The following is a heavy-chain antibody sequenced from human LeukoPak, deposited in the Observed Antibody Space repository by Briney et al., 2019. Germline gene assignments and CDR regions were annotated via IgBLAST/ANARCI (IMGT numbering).Heavy chain of an antibody. J-gene: IGHJ4*02. D-gene: IGHD2-15*01. CDR2: INPNSGGT. CDR1: GYTFTGYY. V-gene: IGHV1-2*02. CDR3: AGYCSGGSCYSSFDY. Sequence: ASVKVSCKASGYTFTGYYMHWVRQAPGQGLEWMGWINPNSGGTNYAQKFQGRVTMTRDTSISTAYMELSRLRSDDTAVHYCAGYCSGGSCYSSFDYWGQGTLVTVSS.